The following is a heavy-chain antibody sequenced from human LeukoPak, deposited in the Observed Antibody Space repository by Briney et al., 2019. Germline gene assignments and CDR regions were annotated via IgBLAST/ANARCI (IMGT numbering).Heavy chain of an antibody. Sequence: SETLSLTCTVSGGSISSSSYYWGWIRQPPGKGLEWIGSIYYSGSTYYNPSLKSRVTISVDTSKNQFSLKLSSVTAADTAVYYCARQSPLGFCSSTSCSYNWFDPWGQGTLVTVSS. CDR1: GGSISSSSYY. V-gene: IGHV4-39*01. J-gene: IGHJ5*02. CDR3: ARQSPLGFCSSTSCSYNWFDP. CDR2: IYYSGST. D-gene: IGHD2-2*01.